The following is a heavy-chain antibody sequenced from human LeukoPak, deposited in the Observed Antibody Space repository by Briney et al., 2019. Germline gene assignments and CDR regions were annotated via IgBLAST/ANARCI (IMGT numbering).Heavy chain of an antibody. Sequence: GASVKVSCKASGYTFTGYYMHWVRQAPGQGLEWMGRINPNSGGTNYAQKFQGRVTMTRDTSISTAYMELSRLRSDDTAVYYCARAPYYDILTGYYTHYYYYYGKDVWGQGTTVTVSS. CDR2: INPNSGGT. J-gene: IGHJ6*02. CDR3: ARAPYYDILTGYYTHYYYYYGKDV. V-gene: IGHV1-2*06. CDR1: GYTFTGYY. D-gene: IGHD3-9*01.